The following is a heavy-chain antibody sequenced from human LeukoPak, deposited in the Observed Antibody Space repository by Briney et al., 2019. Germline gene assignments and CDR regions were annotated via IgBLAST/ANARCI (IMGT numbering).Heavy chain of an antibody. CDR3: ARGSSWYDY. V-gene: IGHV4-4*07. J-gene: IGHJ4*02. CDR2: IYTSGST. CDR1: DGSISSDY. Sequence: SETLSLTCTVSDGSISSDYWTWIRQPAGKGLEWIGRIYTSGSTNYNPSLKSRVTMSVDTSENQLSLKLTSVTAADTAVYYCARGSSWYDYWGQGILVTVSS. D-gene: IGHD6-13*01.